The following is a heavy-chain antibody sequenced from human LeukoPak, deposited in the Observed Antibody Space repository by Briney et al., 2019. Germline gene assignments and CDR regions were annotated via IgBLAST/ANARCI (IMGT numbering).Heavy chain of an antibody. CDR2: ITSNGGMT. D-gene: IGHD3-22*01. CDR1: GFTFNSYA. CDR3: ARADSSGYYYA. Sequence: GGSLRLSCAASGFTFNSYAMQWVRQAPGKGLEYVSAITSNGGMTYYANSVKGRFAISRDNSKNTLYLQMGSLRADDMAVYYCARADSSGYYYAWGQGTLVTVSS. J-gene: IGHJ5*02. V-gene: IGHV3-64*01.